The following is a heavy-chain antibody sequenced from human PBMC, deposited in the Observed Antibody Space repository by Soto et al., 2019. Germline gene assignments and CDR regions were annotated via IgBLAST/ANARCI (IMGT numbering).Heavy chain of an antibody. CDR3: ARDQRSQAHPYHYYGLDV. D-gene: IGHD3-10*01. V-gene: IGHV1-18*04. CDR1: GYSFTSYG. Sequence: ASVKVSCKAAGYSFTSYGISWVRQAPGQGLEWMGWISAYNRNANYAQNLRDRVTMTTDTSTSTAYMELRSLRSDDTAVYFCARDQRSQAHPYHYYGLDVWGLGTAVTVSS. CDR2: ISAYNRNA. J-gene: IGHJ6*02.